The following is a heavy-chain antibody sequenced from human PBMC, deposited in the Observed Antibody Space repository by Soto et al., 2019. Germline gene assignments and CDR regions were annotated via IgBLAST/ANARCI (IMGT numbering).Heavy chain of an antibody. CDR2: ITSNGGNT. Sequence: SMRLSCAASGFCFSSYAMHHFRQAPGKGLEYVSVITSNGGNTDYASSVKGRFTISRDNSKNTLYLQMGSLRAEDMAVYYCARRIPFGYGMDVWGQGTTVTVSS. CDR3: ARRIPFGYGMDV. V-gene: IGHV3-64*01. D-gene: IGHD2-21*01. J-gene: IGHJ6*02. CDR1: GFCFSSYA.